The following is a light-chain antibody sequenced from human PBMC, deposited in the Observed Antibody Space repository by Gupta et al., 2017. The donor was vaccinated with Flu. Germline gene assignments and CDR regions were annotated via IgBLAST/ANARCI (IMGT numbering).Light chain of an antibody. CDR1: SY. CDR3: QQYGSSPYT. CDR2: VAS. J-gene: IGKJ2*01. V-gene: IGKV3-20*01. Sequence: SYLAWYQQKPGQAPRLLIYVASSRATGIPDRFSGSGSGTDFTLTISRLEPEDFAVYYCQQYGSSPYTFGQGTKLDIK.